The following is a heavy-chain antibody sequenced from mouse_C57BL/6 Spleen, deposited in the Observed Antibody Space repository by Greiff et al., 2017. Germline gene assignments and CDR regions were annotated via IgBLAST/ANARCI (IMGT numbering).Heavy chain of an antibody. D-gene: IGHD1-1*01. Sequence: VKLMESGPELVKPGASVKISCKASGYAFSSSWMNWVKQRPGKGLEWIGRIYPGDGDTNYNGKFKGKATLTADKSSSTAYMQLSSLTSEDSAVYFCARSGGSSYDYAMDYWGQGTSVTVSS. CDR1: GYAFSSSW. CDR3: ARSGGSSYDYAMDY. J-gene: IGHJ4*01. V-gene: IGHV1-82*01. CDR2: IYPGDGDT.